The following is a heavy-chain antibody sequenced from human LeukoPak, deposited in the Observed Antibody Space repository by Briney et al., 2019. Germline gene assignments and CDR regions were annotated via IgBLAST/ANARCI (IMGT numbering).Heavy chain of an antibody. J-gene: IGHJ3*02. Sequence: SQTLSLTCTVSGGSISSGGYYWSWIRQHPGKGLEWIGYIYYSGSTYYNPSLKSRVTISVDTSKNQFSLKLSSVTAADTAVYYCASVYGGTYDAFGIWGQGTMVTVSS. V-gene: IGHV4-31*03. CDR1: GGSISSGGYY. CDR2: IYYSGST. CDR3: ASVYGGTYDAFGI. D-gene: IGHD2-15*01.